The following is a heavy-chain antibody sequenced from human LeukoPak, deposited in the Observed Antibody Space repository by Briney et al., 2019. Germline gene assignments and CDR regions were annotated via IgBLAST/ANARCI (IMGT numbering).Heavy chain of an antibody. D-gene: IGHD3-10*01. J-gene: IGHJ4*02. V-gene: IGHV3-23*01. CDR2: ISGSGGST. CDR1: GFTFSRYA. CDR3: AKAARVRGVMGADY. Sequence: GGSLRLSCAASGFTFSRYAVTWVRQAPGKGLEWVSAISGSGGSTYYADSVKGRFTISRDNSKNTLYLQMNSLRAEDTAVYYCAKAARVRGVMGADYWGQGTLVTVSS.